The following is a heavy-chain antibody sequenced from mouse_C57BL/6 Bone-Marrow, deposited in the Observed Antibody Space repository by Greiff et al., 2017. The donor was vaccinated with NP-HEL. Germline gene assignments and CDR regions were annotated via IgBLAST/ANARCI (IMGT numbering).Heavy chain of an antibody. CDR3: AHYYGSPYYALEY. J-gene: IGHJ4*01. CDR1: GYTFTSYD. CDR2: IYPRDGST. V-gene: IGHV1-85*01. Sequence: QVQLQQSGPELVKPGASVKLSCTASGYTFTSYDINWVKQRPGQGLEWIGWIYPRDGSTKYTEKFKGKATLTVDTSSSTAYMELNSLTSEDSAVYFCAHYYGSPYYALEYWGKGTSVTVSS. D-gene: IGHD1-1*01.